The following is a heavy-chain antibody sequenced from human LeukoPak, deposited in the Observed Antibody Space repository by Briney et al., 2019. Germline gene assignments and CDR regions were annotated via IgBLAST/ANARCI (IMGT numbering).Heavy chain of an antibody. Sequence: SVKVSCKASGYTFTGYYMHWVRQAPGQGLEWMGRINPNSGGTNYAQKFRGRVTMTRDTSISTAYMELSRLRSDDTAVYYCARDLGALRFLEWLFSSGMDVWGQGTTVTVSS. CDR1: GYTFTGYY. V-gene: IGHV1-2*06. CDR3: ARDLGALRFLEWLFSSGMDV. D-gene: IGHD3-3*01. J-gene: IGHJ6*02. CDR2: INPNSGGT.